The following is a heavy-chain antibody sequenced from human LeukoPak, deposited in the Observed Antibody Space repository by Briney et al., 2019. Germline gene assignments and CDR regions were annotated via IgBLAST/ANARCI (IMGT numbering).Heavy chain of an antibody. CDR3: ARETYYYGSGSYGRMFDL. V-gene: IGHV1-3*01. D-gene: IGHD3-10*01. Sequence: GASVKVSCKASGYTFTSYAMHWVRQAPGQRLEWMGWINAGNGNTKYSQKFQGRVTITRDTSASTAYMELSSLRSEDTAVYYCARETYYYGSGSYGRMFDLWGRGTLVTVSS. CDR1: GYTFTSYA. CDR2: INAGNGNT. J-gene: IGHJ2*01.